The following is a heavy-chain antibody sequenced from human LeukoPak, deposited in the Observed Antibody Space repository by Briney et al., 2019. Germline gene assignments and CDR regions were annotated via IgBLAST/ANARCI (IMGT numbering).Heavy chain of an antibody. CDR2: ISYDGSNK. CDR1: GFTFSSYG. Sequence: GGSLRLSCAASGFTFSSYGMHWVRQAPGKGLEWVAVISYDGSNKYYADSVKGRFTISRDNSKNTLYLQMNSLRAEDTAVYYCAARYLDYGMDVWGQGTTVTVSS. D-gene: IGHD1-1*01. V-gene: IGHV3-30*03. J-gene: IGHJ6*02. CDR3: AARYLDYGMDV.